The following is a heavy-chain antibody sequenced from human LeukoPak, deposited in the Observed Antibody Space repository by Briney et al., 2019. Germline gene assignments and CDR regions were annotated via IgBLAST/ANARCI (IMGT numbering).Heavy chain of an antibody. D-gene: IGHD6-19*01. Sequence: GGSLRLSCAASGSTFSSYAMSWVRQAPGKGLEWVSAISGSGGSTYYADSVKGRFTISRDNSKNTLYLQMNSLRAEDTAVYYCAKEIPYLYSSGQYYFDYWGQGTLVTVSS. CDR1: GSTFSSYA. CDR3: AKEIPYLYSSGQYYFDY. V-gene: IGHV3-23*01. CDR2: ISGSGGST. J-gene: IGHJ4*02.